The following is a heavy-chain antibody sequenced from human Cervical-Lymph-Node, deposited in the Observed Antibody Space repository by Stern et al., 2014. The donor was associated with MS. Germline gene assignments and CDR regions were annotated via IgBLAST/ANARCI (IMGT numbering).Heavy chain of an antibody. CDR3: ANWNYLL. J-gene: IGHJ4*02. CDR1: GFSIDKYW. CDR2: IHADENTT. D-gene: IGHD1-7*01. Sequence: EVQLVESGGGLVQPGGSLRLSCAASGFSIDKYWMHWVRQAPGKGLEWVSGIHADENTTHYADSVEGRFTVSRDNTKNTVYLQLNSLRVEDTAVYYCANWNYLLWGQGTLVTVSS. V-gene: IGHV3-74*02.